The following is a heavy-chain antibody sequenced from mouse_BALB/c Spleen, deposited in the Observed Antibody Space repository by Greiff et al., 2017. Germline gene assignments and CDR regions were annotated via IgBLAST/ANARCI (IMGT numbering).Heavy chain of an antibody. CDR2: INPYNDGT. Sequence: EVQLQESGPELVKPGASVKMSCKASGYTFTSYVMHWVKQKPGQGLEWIGYINPYNDGTKYNEKFKGKATLTSDKSSSTAYMELSSLTSEDSAVYYCASDYYGYGFAYWGQGTLVTVSA. V-gene: IGHV1-14*01. J-gene: IGHJ3*01. D-gene: IGHD1-2*01. CDR3: ASDYYGYGFAY. CDR1: GYTFTSYV.